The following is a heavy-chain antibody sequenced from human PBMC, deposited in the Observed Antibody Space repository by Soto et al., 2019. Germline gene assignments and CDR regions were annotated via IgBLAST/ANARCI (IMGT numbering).Heavy chain of an antibody. CDR1: GGTFSSYA. J-gene: IGHJ6*02. V-gene: IGHV1-69*13. Sequence: SVKVSCKASGGTFSSYAISWVRQAPGQGLEWMGGIIPIFGTANYAQKFQGRVTITADESTSTAYMELSSLRSEDTAVYYCARHYDFWSGYYSHSDPGHYYYGMDVWGQGTTVTVS. CDR3: ARHYDFWSGYYSHSDPGHYYYGMDV. D-gene: IGHD3-3*01. CDR2: IIPIFGTA.